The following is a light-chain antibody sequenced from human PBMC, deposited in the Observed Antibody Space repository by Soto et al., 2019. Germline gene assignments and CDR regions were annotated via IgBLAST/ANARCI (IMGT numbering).Light chain of an antibody. V-gene: IGLV3-21*02. J-gene: IGLJ1*01. CDR1: NIGGKS. CDR3: QVWESGRGV. CDR2: DDS. Sequence: SYELTQPPSVSVAPGQTARITCGENNIGGKSVHWYQQKPGQAPVLVVYDDSDRPSGIPERFSGSNSVNTATLTISRVAAGDEADYYCQVWESGRGVFGTGTKVTVL.